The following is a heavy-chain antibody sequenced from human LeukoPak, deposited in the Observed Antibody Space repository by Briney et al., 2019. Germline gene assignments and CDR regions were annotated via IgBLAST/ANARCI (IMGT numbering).Heavy chain of an antibody. Sequence: QTGGSLRLSCAASGFMFSSNWMSWVRLAPGKGLEWVANIKEDGTETYYVDSVKGRFTISRDNAKNSLYLQMNSLRVEDTAVYYCAKEGRSLQTYGGQGTLVTVSS. CDR3: AKEGRSLQTY. J-gene: IGHJ4*02. D-gene: IGHD5-24*01. CDR1: GFMFSSNW. CDR2: IKEDGTET. V-gene: IGHV3-7*03.